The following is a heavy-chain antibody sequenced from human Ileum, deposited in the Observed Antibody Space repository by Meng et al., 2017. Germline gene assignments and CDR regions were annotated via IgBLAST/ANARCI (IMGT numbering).Heavy chain of an antibody. CDR2: ISSSGSTR. CDR1: GFIFSGYY. Sequence: QGQLVGSGGRVVPPGSSRRLSCAAFGFIFSGYYMSWIRQAPGKGLEWVSYISSSGSTRYYADSVEGRFTISRDNAKNSLYLQMDSLRAEDTAVYYCARSDWFDPWGQGTLVTVSS. CDR3: ARSDWFDP. V-gene: IGHV3-11*01. J-gene: IGHJ5*02.